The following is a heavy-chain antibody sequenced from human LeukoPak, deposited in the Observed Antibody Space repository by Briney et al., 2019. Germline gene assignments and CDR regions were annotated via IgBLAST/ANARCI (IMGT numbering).Heavy chain of an antibody. CDR1: GFPFSSYA. V-gene: IGHV3-48*01. D-gene: IGHD5-24*01. CDR3: ARDYKYAFDN. Sequence: PGGSPRLSCTASGFPFSSYAIYWVRQAPGKGLEWISYIGIDSGNTNYADSVKGRFTISGDKAKNSLYLQMNSLRVEDTAVYYCARDYKYAFDNWGQGTLVTVSS. CDR2: IGIDSGNT. J-gene: IGHJ4*02.